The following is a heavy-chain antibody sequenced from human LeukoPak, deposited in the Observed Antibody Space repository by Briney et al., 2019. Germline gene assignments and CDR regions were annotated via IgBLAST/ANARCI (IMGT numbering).Heavy chain of an antibody. V-gene: IGHV3-74*01. D-gene: IGHD4-23*01. CDR3: AKEDGSHSQIDF. CDR1: GFTFSSYW. CDR2: IKSDGSST. J-gene: IGHJ4*02. Sequence: PGGSLRLSCAASGFTFSSYWMHWVRQAPGKGLWWVSRIKSDGSSTSYADSVKGRFTISRDNAKNTVYLQMNRLSSEDTALYFCAKEDGSHSQIDFWGQGTLVTVS.